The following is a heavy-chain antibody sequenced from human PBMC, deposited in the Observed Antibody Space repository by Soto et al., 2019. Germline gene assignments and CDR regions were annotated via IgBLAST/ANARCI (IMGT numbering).Heavy chain of an antibody. CDR3: VRDPVALGNRVSVGYFNL. CDR2: IWDDGSGT. J-gene: IGHJ2*01. D-gene: IGHD2-8*02. Sequence: QVKLVKSWGVVVKPGRSLRLSCAAAGFVFTTYGMNWVRQAPGKVLEWVGVIWDDGSGTYYEDALKGRFTISRDNSKNTLFLQMDSLTVEDTAVYYCVRDPVALGNRVSVGYFNLWGRGTQVPVSS. CDR1: GFVFTTYG. V-gene: IGHV3-33*01.